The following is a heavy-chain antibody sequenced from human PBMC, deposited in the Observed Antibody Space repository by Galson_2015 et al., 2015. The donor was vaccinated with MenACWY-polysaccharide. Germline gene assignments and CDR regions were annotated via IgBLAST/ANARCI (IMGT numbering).Heavy chain of an antibody. V-gene: IGHV7-4-1*02. Sequence: SVKVSCKAYGDTFTSYAMNWVRQAPGQGLEWMGWINTNTGYPTYAQGFTGRVVFSLDTSVSTAYLQISSLKAEDTAVYYCARDRPRGISVAVSEFDYWVQGTLVTVSS. CDR2: INTNTGYP. D-gene: IGHD6-19*01. CDR1: GDTFTSYA. CDR3: ARDRPRGISVAVSEFDY. J-gene: IGHJ4*02.